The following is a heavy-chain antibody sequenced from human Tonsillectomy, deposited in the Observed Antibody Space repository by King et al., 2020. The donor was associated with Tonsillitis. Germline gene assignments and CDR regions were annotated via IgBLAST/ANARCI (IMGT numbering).Heavy chain of an antibody. V-gene: IGHV1-69*14. J-gene: IGHJ5*02. Sequence: QLVQSGAEVKKPGSSVKVSCKASGGTFSSYAISWMRQAPGQGLEWMGGIIPIFGTANYAQKFQGRVTITADKSTSTAYMELSSLRSEDTAVYYCASPKGGDFWSGYPNWFDPWGQGTLVTVSS. CDR2: IIPIFGTA. D-gene: IGHD3-3*01. CDR1: GGTFSSYA. CDR3: ASPKGGDFWSGYPNWFDP.